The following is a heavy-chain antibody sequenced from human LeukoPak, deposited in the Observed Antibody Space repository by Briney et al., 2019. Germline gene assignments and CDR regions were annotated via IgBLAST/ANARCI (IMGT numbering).Heavy chain of an antibody. D-gene: IGHD3-10*01. V-gene: IGHV5-51*01. CDR2: IYPGDSDT. CDR1: GSIFTSYW. Sequence: GASLQISSEGSGSIFTSYWIGWVRPLPGKGLEWMGIIYPGDSDTRYSPSFQGQVTISADKSISTAYLQWSSLKASDTAMYYCARFRGITMVRGALDAFDIWGQGTMVTVSS. J-gene: IGHJ3*02. CDR3: ARFRGITMVRGALDAFDI.